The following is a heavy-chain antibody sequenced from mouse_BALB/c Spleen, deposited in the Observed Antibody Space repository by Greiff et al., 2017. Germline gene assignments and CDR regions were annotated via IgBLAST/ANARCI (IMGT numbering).Heavy chain of an antibody. Sequence: DVQLVESGGGLVKPGGSLKLSCAASGFAFSSYDMSWVRQTPEKRLEWVAYISSGGGSTYYPDTVKGRFTISRDNAKNTLYLQMSSLKSEDTAMYYCARQGYGSSYYWYFDVWGAGTTVTVSS. CDR3: ARQGYGSSYYWYFDV. J-gene: IGHJ1*01. V-gene: IGHV5-12-1*01. CDR2: ISSGGGST. D-gene: IGHD1-1*01. CDR1: GFAFSSYD.